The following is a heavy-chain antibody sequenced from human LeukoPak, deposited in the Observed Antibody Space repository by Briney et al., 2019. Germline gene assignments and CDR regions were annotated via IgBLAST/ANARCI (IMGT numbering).Heavy chain of an antibody. CDR2: IYHSGST. V-gene: IGHV4-39*07. Sequence: SETLSLTCTVSGGSITSSSYYWGWIRQPPGKGLEWIGSIYHSGSTYYNPSLKSRVTISVDTSKNQFSLKLSSVTAADTAVYYCASLRRGYYFDYWGQGTLVTVSS. J-gene: IGHJ4*02. CDR3: ASLRRGYYFDY. CDR1: GGSITSSSYY.